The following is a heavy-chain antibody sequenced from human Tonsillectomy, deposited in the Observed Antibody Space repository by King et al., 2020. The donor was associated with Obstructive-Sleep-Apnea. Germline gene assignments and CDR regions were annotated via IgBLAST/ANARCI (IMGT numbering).Heavy chain of an antibody. CDR3: ARDEQDYYGMDV. CDR2: ISYDGSNK. V-gene: IGHV3-30*09. Sequence: QLVQSGGGVVQPGRSLRLSCAASGFTFSSYAMHWVRQAPGKGLEWVAVISYDGSNKYYADSVKGRFAISRDNSKNTLYLQMNSLRAEDTAVYYCARDEQDYYGMDVWGQGTTVTVSS. CDR1: GFTFSSYA. D-gene: IGHD1/OR15-1a*01. J-gene: IGHJ6*02.